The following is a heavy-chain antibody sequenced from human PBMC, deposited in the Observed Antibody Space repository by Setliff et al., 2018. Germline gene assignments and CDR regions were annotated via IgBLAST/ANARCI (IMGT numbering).Heavy chain of an antibody. CDR2: MSLDETNK. V-gene: IGHV3-30*18. D-gene: IGHD2-2*03. CDR1: GFTFTNYI. Sequence: GGSLRLSCAASGFTFTNYIIHWVRQAPGKGLEWVAVMSLDETNKYYADSVKGRFTISRDNSKNTLYLQMNSLRAEDTAVYYCAKDGYCSSTSCYAARYYYYGMDVWGQGTTVTVSS. J-gene: IGHJ6*02. CDR3: AKDGYCSSTSCYAARYYYYGMDV.